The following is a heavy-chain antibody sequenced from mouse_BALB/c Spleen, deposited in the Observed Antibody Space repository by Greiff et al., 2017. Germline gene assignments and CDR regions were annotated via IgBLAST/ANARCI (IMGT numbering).Heavy chain of an antibody. CDR1: GYTFTSYW. CDR2: IYPGNSDT. Sequence: DVKLQESGTVLARPGASVKMSCKASGYTFTSYWMHWVKQRPGQGLEWIGAIYPGNSDTSYTQKFKGKAKLTAVTSTSTAYMELSSLTNEDSAVYYCTRARRYDAMDYWGQGTSVTVSS. CDR3: TRARRYDAMDY. V-gene: IGHV1-5*01. J-gene: IGHJ4*01. D-gene: IGHD3-3*01.